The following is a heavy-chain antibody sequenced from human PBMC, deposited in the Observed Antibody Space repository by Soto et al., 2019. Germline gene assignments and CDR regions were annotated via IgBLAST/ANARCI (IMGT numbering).Heavy chain of an antibody. CDR1: GGTFSSYA. CDR3: ARLPTYYYDSNDY. D-gene: IGHD3-22*01. V-gene: IGHV1-69*06. CDR2: IIPIFGTA. Sequence: GASVKVSCKASGGTFSSYAISWVRQAPGQGLEWMGGIIPIFGTANYAQKFQGRVTITADKSTSTAYMELSGLRSEDTAVYYCARLPTYYYDSNDYRGQGTLVTVSS. J-gene: IGHJ4*02.